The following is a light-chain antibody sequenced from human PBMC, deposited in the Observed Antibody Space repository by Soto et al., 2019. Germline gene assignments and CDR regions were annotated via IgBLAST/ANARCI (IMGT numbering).Light chain of an antibody. CDR1: QSISNDC. V-gene: IGKV3-20*01. CDR3: QQYCNSPLN. CDR2: GSS. J-gene: IGKJ4*01. Sequence: EVVLTQSPGTVSLSPGDRATLSCRSSQSISNDCLAWYQLRPGQAPRLLIFGSSNRATGVPDRFSGSGSGTDFTLTISRLEPEDFAVYSCQQYCNSPLNFGGGTKVEIK.